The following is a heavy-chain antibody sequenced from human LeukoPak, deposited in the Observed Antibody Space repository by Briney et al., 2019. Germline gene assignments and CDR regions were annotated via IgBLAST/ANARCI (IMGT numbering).Heavy chain of an antibody. V-gene: IGHV3-53*01. Sequence: PGGSLRLSCAASGFTVSSTYMSWVRQAPGKGLEWVSVIYSGGKVYYIDSVKGRFTISRDTSKNTLYPQMNSLRVEDTAVYYCAKGLRGSSGWYGDYWGQGTLVTVSS. CDR3: AKGLRGSSGWYGDY. J-gene: IGHJ4*02. CDR2: IYSGGKV. D-gene: IGHD6-19*01. CDR1: GFTVSSTY.